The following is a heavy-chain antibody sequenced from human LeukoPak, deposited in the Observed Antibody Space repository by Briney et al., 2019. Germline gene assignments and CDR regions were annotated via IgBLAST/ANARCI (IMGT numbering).Heavy chain of an antibody. Sequence: EASVKVSCKVSGYTLTELSMHWVRQAPGKGLEWMGGFDPEDGETIYAQKFQGRVTMTEDTSTDTAYMELSSLRSEDTAVYYCARDPRTMAISPLSAWGQGTLVTVSS. CDR3: ARDPRTMAISPLSA. D-gene: IGHD3-10*01. CDR1: GYTLTELS. J-gene: IGHJ5*02. CDR2: FDPEDGET. V-gene: IGHV1-24*01.